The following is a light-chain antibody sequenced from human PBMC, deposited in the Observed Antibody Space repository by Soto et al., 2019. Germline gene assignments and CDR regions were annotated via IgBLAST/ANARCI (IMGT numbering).Light chain of an antibody. Sequence: QSALTQPPSASGSPGQSVTISCTGTSSDVGGYNYVSWYQQYPGKAPKLMIYEVSKRPSGFPDRFSGSKSGNTASLTVSGLQAEDEADYYCSSYGGSNNLVFGGGTKLTVL. J-gene: IGLJ2*01. CDR1: SSDVGGYNY. V-gene: IGLV2-8*01. CDR3: SSYGGSNNLV. CDR2: EVS.